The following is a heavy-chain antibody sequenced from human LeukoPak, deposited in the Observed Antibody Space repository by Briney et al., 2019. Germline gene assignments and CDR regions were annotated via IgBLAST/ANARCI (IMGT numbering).Heavy chain of an antibody. CDR3: ARDLPYSSNWFSHGF. CDR1: GFTFSSHE. D-gene: IGHD6-13*01. CDR2: ISSSGNTI. J-gene: IGHJ4*02. V-gene: IGHV3-48*03. Sequence: GGSLRLSCAASGFTFSSHEMNWVRQAPGKGLEWVSYISSSGNTIYYADSVKGRFTISRDNAMNSLDLQMNNLRAEDTAIYYGARDLPYSSNWFSHGFWGRGTLVTVSS.